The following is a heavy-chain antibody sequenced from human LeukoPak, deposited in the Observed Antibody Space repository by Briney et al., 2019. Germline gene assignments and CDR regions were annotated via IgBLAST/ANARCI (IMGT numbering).Heavy chain of an antibody. V-gene: IGHV3-53*01. J-gene: IGHJ6*03. CDR2: IYTGGRT. Sequence: GGSLRLSCAASGFNLSNNYMTWVRQAPGKGLEWVSVIYTGGRTYYADSLKGRFTTSRDNARNSLYLQMDSLRAEDTAVYYCARVGSLSGVDYYMDVWGKGTTVTVSS. CDR1: GFNLSNNY. CDR3: ARVGSLSGVDYYMDV. D-gene: IGHD2/OR15-2a*01.